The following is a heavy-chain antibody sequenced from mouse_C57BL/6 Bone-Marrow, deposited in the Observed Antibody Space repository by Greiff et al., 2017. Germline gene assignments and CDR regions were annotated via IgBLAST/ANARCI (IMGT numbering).Heavy chain of an antibody. D-gene: IGHD6-1*01. Sequence: VQLQESGAELVKPGASVKLSCKASGYTFTEYTIHWVKQRSGQGLEWIGWFYPGSGSIKYNEKFKDKATLTADKSYSTGYMELSRLTSEDSAVFFCARHEHPASLGDYWGQGTSVTVSS. CDR3: ARHEHPASLGDY. CDR1: GYTFTEYT. J-gene: IGHJ4*01. CDR2: FYPGSGSI. V-gene: IGHV1-62-2*01.